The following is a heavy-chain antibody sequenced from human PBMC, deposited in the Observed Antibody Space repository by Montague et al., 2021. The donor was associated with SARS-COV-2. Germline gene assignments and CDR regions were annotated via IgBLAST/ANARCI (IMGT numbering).Heavy chain of an antibody. Sequence: SLILSCPASGFTFSSYSMNWVRQAPVKGLEWVSSISTSSSYIYDXDSAKGRFTISRDNAKNSLYLQMNSLRAEDTAVYYCARDLGGGYVRGMDVWGLGTTVTVSS. V-gene: IGHV3-21*04. D-gene: IGHD1-26*01. CDR1: GFTFSSYS. CDR3: ARDLGGGYVRGMDV. J-gene: IGHJ6*02. CDR2: ISTSSSYI.